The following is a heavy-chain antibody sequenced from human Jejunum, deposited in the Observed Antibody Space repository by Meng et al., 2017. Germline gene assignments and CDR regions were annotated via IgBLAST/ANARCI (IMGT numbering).Heavy chain of an antibody. D-gene: IGHD6-19*01. CDR3: ARYRSGSSDY. CDR1: GFTFRSYG. J-gene: IGHJ4*02. CDR2: IWFDGSKT. V-gene: IGHV3-33*01. Sequence: QGARVEHGVGVVQPGPSLRLSCAASGFTFRSYGMHWVRQAPGKGLEWVAVIWFDGSKTDYADSVKGRFTVSRDNSKNTLYLQMNSLRADDTAVYYCARYRSGSSDYWGPGTLVTVSS.